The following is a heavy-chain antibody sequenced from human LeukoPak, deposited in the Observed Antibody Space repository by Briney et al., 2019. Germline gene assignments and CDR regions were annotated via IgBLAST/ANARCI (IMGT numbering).Heavy chain of an antibody. D-gene: IGHD3-22*01. CDR1: GFTFSSYS. J-gene: IGHJ4*02. V-gene: IGHV3-30*03. CDR3: ARDTHDSSGCFDY. CDR2: ISYDGSNK. Sequence: PGGSLRLSCAASGFTFSSYSMNWVRQAPGKGLEWVAVISYDGSNKYYADSVKGRFTISRDNSKNTLYLQMNSLRAEDTAVYYCARDTHDSSGCFDYWGQGTLVTVSS.